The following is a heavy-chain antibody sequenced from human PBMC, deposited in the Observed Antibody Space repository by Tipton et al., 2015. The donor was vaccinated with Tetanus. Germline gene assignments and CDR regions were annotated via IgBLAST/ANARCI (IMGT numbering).Heavy chain of an antibody. V-gene: IGHV4-39*01. CDR3: ARLSSGWSLDPLYYFDY. J-gene: IGHJ4*02. Sequence: LRLSCTVSGGSISSSSYYWGWIRQPPGKGLEWIGSIYYSGSTYYNPSLKSRVTISGDTSKNHFSLKLSFVTAADTTVYYCARLSSGWSLDPLYYFDYWGQGTLVTVSS. CDR1: GGSISSSSYY. CDR2: IYYSGST. D-gene: IGHD6-19*01.